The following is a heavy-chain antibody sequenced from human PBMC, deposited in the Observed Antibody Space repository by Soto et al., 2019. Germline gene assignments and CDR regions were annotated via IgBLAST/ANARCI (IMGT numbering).Heavy chain of an antibody. CDR1: GFTFSSYS. Sequence: PGGSLRLSCAASGFTFSSYSMNWVRQAPGKGLEWVSSISSSSSYIYYADSVKGRFTISRDNAKNSLYLQMNSLRAEDTAVYYCARAHDILLWFGEFHYYYGMDVWGQGTTVTVSS. V-gene: IGHV3-21*01. CDR2: ISSSSSYI. CDR3: ARAHDILLWFGEFHYYYGMDV. J-gene: IGHJ6*02. D-gene: IGHD3-10*01.